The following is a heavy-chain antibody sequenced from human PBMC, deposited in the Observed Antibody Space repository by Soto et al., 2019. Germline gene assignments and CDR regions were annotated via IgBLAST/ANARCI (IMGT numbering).Heavy chain of an antibody. CDR3: ARDYYDNSGSSYVDYGMDV. D-gene: IGHD3-22*01. CDR2: IHFDGSTS. J-gene: IGHJ6*02. CDR1: GFTFRKYW. V-gene: IGHV3-74*01. Sequence: PGGSLRLSCAASGFTFRKYWMHWVRQAPGKGLVWVSRIHFDGSTSSYADSVKGRFTISRDNAKNTLYLQMNSLRAEDTAVYYCARDYYDNSGSSYVDYGMDVWGQGTTVTVCS.